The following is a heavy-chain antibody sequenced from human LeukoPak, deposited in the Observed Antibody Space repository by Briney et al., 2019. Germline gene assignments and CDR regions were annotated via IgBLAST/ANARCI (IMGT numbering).Heavy chain of an antibody. CDR3: AKDILPRYDYAWTFDY. CDR1: GFTFDDYA. V-gene: IGHV3-9*01. J-gene: IGHJ4*02. Sequence: GGSLRPCCAASGFTFDDYAMHWVRQAPGKGLEWVSGFSWNSGSIGYADFVKGRFTISRDNAKNSLYLQMNSLRAEDTALYYCAKDILPRYDYAWTFDYWGQGTLVTVSS. CDR2: FSWNSGSI. D-gene: IGHD3-16*01.